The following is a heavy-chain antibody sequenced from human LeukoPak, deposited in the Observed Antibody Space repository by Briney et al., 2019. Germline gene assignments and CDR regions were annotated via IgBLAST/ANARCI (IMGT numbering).Heavy chain of an antibody. CDR3: ARESYYDSSGYYLVY. Sequence: GASVKVSCKASGYTFTGYYMHWVRQAPGQGLEWMGWINPNSGGTNYAQKFQGRVTMTRDTSISTAYMELSRLGSDDTAVYYCARESYYDSSGYYLVYWGQGTLVTVSS. J-gene: IGHJ4*02. CDR1: GYTFTGYY. V-gene: IGHV1-2*02. D-gene: IGHD3-22*01. CDR2: INPNSGGT.